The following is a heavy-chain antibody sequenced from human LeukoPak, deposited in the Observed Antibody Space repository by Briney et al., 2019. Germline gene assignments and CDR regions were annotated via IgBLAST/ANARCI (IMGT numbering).Heavy chain of an antibody. J-gene: IGHJ4*02. CDR2: IKQDGSEK. D-gene: IGHD6-19*01. CDR1: GFTFSYYW. Sequence: GGSLRLSCAASGFTFSYYWMSWVRQAPGKGLEWVANIKQDGSEKYYVDSVKGRFTISRDNAKNSLYLQMNSLRAEDTAVYYCARDSSGWYFDYWGQGTLVTVSS. CDR3: ARDSSGWYFDY. V-gene: IGHV3-7*01.